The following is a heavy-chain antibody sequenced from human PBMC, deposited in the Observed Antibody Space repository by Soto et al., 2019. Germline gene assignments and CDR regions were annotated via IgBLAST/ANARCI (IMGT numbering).Heavy chain of an antibody. CDR1: GFTVSSNY. D-gene: IGHD3-16*01. V-gene: IGHV3-66*01. CDR2: IYSGGST. J-gene: IGHJ4*02. CDR3: ARSITFGGVPL. Sequence: LGGSLRLSCAASGFTVSSNYMSWVRQAPGKGLEWVSVIYSGGSTYYSDSVKGRFSISRDNSKNTLYLQMNSLRAEDTAVYYCARSITFGGVPLWGEGTLVTVSS.